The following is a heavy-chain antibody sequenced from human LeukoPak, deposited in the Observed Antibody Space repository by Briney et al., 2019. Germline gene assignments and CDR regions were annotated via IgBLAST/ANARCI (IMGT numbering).Heavy chain of an antibody. J-gene: IGHJ4*02. CDR2: ISWNSGSI. Sequence: SLRLSCAASGFTFDDYAMHWVRQAPGKGLEGVSGISWNSGSIGYADSVKGRFTISRDNAKNSLYLQMNSLRAEDMALYYCAKDLSAAGARGFDYWGQGTLVTVSS. D-gene: IGHD6-13*01. CDR1: GFTFDDYA. CDR3: AKDLSAAGARGFDY. V-gene: IGHV3-9*03.